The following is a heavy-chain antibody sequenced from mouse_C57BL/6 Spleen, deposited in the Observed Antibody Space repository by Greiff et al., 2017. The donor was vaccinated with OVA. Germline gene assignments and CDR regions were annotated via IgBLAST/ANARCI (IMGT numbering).Heavy chain of an antibody. CDR1: GYTFTSYW. D-gene: IGHD1-1*01. Sequence: QVHVKQSGTELVKPGASVKLSCKASGYTFTSYWMHWVKQRPGQGLEWSGNINPSNGGTNYNEKFKRKDNRTGDKTKSTAYLQTSSLTYEDTAVYYCARPTDYWGQGTTLTVSS. V-gene: IGHV1-53*01. CDR2: INPSNGGT. CDR3: ARPTDY. J-gene: IGHJ2*01.